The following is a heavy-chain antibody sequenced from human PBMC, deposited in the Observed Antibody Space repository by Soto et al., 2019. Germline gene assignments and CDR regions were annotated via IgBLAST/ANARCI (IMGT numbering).Heavy chain of an antibody. V-gene: IGHV4-31*03. D-gene: IGHD3-10*02. CDR2: IYYSGST. Sequence: QVQLQESGPGLVKPSQTLSLTCTVSGGSISRGGYYWSWIRQHPGKGLEWIGYIYYSGSTYYNPSLKSRVTISVDTSKNQFSLKLSSVTAADTAVYYCARETYQGIFGWFDPWGQGTLVTVSS. CDR3: ARETYQGIFGWFDP. CDR1: GGSISRGGYY. J-gene: IGHJ5*02.